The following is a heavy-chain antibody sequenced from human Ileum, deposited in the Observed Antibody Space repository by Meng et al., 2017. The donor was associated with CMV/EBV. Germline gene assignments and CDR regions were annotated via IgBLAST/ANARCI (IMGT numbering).Heavy chain of an antibody. J-gene: IGHJ4*02. CDR3: AREGDYFDY. CDR1: GGSISSYY. CDR2: IYYSGST. V-gene: IGHV4-59*01. Sequence: SETLSLTCTVSGGSISSYYWSWIRQPPGKGLEWIGYIYYSGSTNYNPSLKSRVTISVDTAKNQFSLKLSSVTAADTAVYYCAREGDYFDYWGQGTLVTVSS.